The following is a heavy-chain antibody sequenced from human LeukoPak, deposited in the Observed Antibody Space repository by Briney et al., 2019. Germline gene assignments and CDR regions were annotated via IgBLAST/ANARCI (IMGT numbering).Heavy chain of an antibody. V-gene: IGHV4-39*01. CDR3: ARRPSSADTTPFDY. CDR2: IYYSGST. D-gene: IGHD6-19*01. J-gene: IGHJ4*02. CDR1: GGSISSSSYY. Sequence: PSETLSLTCTVSGGSISSSSYYWGWIRQPPGKGLEWIGSIYYSGSTYYNLSLKSRVTISVDTSKNQFPLKLSSVTAADTAVYYCARRPSSADTTPFDYWGQGTLVTVSS.